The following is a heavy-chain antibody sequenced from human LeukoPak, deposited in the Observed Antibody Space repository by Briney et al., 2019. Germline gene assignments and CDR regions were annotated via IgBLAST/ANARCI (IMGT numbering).Heavy chain of an antibody. J-gene: IGHJ3*02. Sequence: ASVKVSCTASGDTFTSYRISWVRQAPGQGLEWMGWISAYNGNTNYAQKLQGRGTMTTDTSTSTAYMELMSLRSDDTAVYYCARRANKGSGWSDAFDIWGQGTMVTVSS. V-gene: IGHV1-18*01. CDR2: ISAYNGNT. D-gene: IGHD6-19*01. CDR3: ARRANKGSGWSDAFDI. CDR1: GDTFTSYR.